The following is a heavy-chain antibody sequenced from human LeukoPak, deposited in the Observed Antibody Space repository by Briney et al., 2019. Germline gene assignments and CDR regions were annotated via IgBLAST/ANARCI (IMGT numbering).Heavy chain of an antibody. J-gene: IGHJ5*02. Sequence: RASVKVSCKASGYTFTGYYMHWVRQAPGQGLEWMGRINPNSGGTNYAQKFQGRVTMTRDTSISTAYMELSRLRSDDTAVYCCATLNVVPAAMNVLASSPWGQGTLVTVSS. D-gene: IGHD2-2*01. CDR2: INPNSGGT. CDR3: ATLNVVPAAMNVLASSP. V-gene: IGHV1-2*06. CDR1: GYTFTGYY.